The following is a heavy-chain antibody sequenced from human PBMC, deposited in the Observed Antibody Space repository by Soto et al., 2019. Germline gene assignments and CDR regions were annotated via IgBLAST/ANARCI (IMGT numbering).Heavy chain of an antibody. CDR3: ARVPDR. J-gene: IGHJ5*02. Sequence: SETLSLTCAVSGGPISSGGYSWSWIRQPPGKGLEWIGYIYHSGSTYYNPSLKSRVTISVDRSKNQFSLKLSSVTAADTAVYYCARVPDRWGQGTLGTVST. CDR1: GGPISSGGYS. CDR2: IYHSGST. D-gene: IGHD2-2*01. V-gene: IGHV4-30-2*01.